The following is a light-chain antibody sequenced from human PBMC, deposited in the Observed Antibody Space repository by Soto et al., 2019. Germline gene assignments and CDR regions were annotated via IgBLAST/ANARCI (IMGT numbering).Light chain of an antibody. CDR1: SGQSSYA. Sequence: QLVLTQSPSASASLGASVKLTCTLTSGQSSYAIAWHQQQPEKGPRYLMKLNSDGSHNKGDGIPDRFSGSSSGAERYLTISSLQSEDEADYYCQTWGTGIVVFGGGTKVTVL. CDR3: QTWGTGIVV. CDR2: LNSDGSH. V-gene: IGLV4-69*01. J-gene: IGLJ2*01.